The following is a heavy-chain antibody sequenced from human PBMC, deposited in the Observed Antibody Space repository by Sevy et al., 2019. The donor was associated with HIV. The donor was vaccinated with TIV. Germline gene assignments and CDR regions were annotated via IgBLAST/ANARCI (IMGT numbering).Heavy chain of an antibody. J-gene: IGHJ4*02. CDR2: ISGSGGST. Sequence: GGSLRLSCAASGFTFSSYAMSWVRQAPGKGLEWVSAISGSGGSTYYADSVKGRFTISRDNSMNTLYLQMNSLRAEDTAVYYCAKGQSITIFGVVTPNFDYWGQGTLVTVSS. CDR3: AKGQSITIFGVVTPNFDY. CDR1: GFTFSSYA. V-gene: IGHV3-23*01. D-gene: IGHD3-3*01.